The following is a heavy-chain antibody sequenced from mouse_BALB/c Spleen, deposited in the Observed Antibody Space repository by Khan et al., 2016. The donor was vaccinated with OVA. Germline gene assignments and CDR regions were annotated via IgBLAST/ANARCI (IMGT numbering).Heavy chain of an antibody. Sequence: QIQLVQSGPEVKKPGETVKISCKASGHTFTKFGMNWVKQAPGKGLKWMGWINTYTGEPTYAADFNGRFAFSLETSASTAYLQINNLKNEDTATSSCERPPYYCYVMDNWGQGTSVTVSS. CDR1: GHTFTKFG. V-gene: IGHV9-3-1*01. CDR2: INTYTGEP. CDR3: ERPPYYCYVMDN. J-gene: IGHJ4*01. D-gene: IGHD2-10*01.